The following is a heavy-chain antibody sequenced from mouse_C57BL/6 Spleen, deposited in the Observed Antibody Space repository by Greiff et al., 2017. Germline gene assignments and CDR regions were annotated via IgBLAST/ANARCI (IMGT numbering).Heavy chain of an antibody. CDR2: ISDGGSYT. D-gene: IGHD2-3*01. V-gene: IGHV5-4*03. CDR1: GFTFSSYA. CDR3: ARGRIYDGYYDAMDY. Sequence: EVMLVESGGGLVKPGGSLKLSCAASGFTFSSYAMSWVRQTPEKRLEWVATISDGGSYTYYPDNVKGRFTISRDNAKNNLYLQMSHLKSEDTAMYYCARGRIYDGYYDAMDYWGQGTSVTVSS. J-gene: IGHJ4*01.